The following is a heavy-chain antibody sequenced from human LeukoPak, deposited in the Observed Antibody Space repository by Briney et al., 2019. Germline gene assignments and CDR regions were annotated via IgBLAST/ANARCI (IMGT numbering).Heavy chain of an antibody. J-gene: IGHJ4*02. CDR3: AKGLAYCGGDCYSLDY. Sequence: GGSLRLSCAASGFTFSSYAMSWVRQAPGKGLEWVSAISGSGGSTYYADSVKGRFTISRDNSKNTLYLQMDSLRAEDTAVYYCAKGLAYCGGDCYSLDYWGQGTLVTVSS. CDR2: ISGSGGST. CDR1: GFTFSSYA. V-gene: IGHV3-23*01. D-gene: IGHD2-21*02.